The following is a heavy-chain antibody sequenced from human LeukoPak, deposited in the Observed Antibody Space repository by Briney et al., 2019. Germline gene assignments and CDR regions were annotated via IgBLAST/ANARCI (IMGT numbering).Heavy chain of an antibody. Sequence: SETLSLTCTVSGDSISSHTYYWSWIRQPAGKGLEWIGRVYSDGSTNYNPSLKSRVTISVDTSKNQFSLRLSSVTAADTAVYYCAASKYYYGSGRLPSYFDYWGQGTLVTVSS. J-gene: IGHJ4*02. CDR2: VYSDGST. V-gene: IGHV4-61*02. CDR3: AASKYYYGSGRLPSYFDY. D-gene: IGHD3-10*01. CDR1: GDSISSHTYY.